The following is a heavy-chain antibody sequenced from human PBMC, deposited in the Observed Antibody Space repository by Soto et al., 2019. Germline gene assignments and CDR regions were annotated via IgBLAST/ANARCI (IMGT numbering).Heavy chain of an antibody. CDR2: ITSTGSST. CDR3: AKGAEGYVVSSLDY. D-gene: IGHD5-12*01. J-gene: IGHJ4*02. CDR1: GFIFSNYA. Sequence: EVQLLESGGGFVQPGGSLRLSCAASGFIFSNYAMTWVRQAPGKGLEWVSAITSTGSSTYYADSVKGRFTISRDNSKNTLYLQINSPTAEDTAVYYCAKGAEGYVVSSLDYWGQGTLVTVSS. V-gene: IGHV3-23*01.